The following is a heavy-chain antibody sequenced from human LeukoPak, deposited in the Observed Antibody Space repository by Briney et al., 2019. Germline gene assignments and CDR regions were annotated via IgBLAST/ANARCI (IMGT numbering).Heavy chain of an antibody. CDR3: ARSLVPAAMLGAFDI. J-gene: IGHJ3*02. D-gene: IGHD2-2*01. Sequence: GESLQISCKGSGYSFTSYWIGWVRQMPGRGLEWMGIIYPGDSDTRYSPSFQGQVTISADKSISTAYLQWSSLKASDTAMYYCARSLVPAAMLGAFDIWGQGTMVTVSS. CDR1: GYSFTSYW. CDR2: IYPGDSDT. V-gene: IGHV5-51*01.